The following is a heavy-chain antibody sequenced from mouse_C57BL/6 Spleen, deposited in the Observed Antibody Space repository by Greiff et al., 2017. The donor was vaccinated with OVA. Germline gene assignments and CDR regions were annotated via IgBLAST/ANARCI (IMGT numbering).Heavy chain of an antibody. Sequence: EVQLQQSGPELVKPGALVKMSCKASGYTFTDYNMHWVKQSHGKSLEWIGYINPNNGGTSYNQKFKGKATLTVNKSSSTAYMELRSLTSEDSAVYYCARDRIYYDYDGIDYWGQGTTLTVSS. CDR2: INPNNGGT. D-gene: IGHD2-4*01. V-gene: IGHV1-22*01. J-gene: IGHJ2*01. CDR1: GYTFTDYN. CDR3: ARDRIYYDYDGIDY.